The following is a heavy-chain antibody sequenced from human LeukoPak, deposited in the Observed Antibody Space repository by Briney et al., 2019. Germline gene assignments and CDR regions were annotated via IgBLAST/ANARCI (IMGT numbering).Heavy chain of an antibody. CDR2: ISSSGSTI. D-gene: IGHD3-10*01. CDR3: ARSEQGLWFGELLRSPFDY. CDR1: GCRFRDYY. J-gene: IGHJ4*02. V-gene: IGHV3-11*01. Sequence: GGCLRLWRAASGCRFRDYYRSWSRPAPGKKQKWVSYISSSGSTIYYADSVKGRFTISRDNAKNSLYLQMNSLRAEDTAVCYCARSEQGLWFGELLRSPFDYWGQGTLVTVSS.